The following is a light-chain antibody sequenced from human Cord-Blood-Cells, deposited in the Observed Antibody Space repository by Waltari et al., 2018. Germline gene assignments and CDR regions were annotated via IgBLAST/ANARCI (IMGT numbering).Light chain of an antibody. Sequence: QSALTQPASVSGSPGQSITISCTGTSSDVGGYNYVSWYQQHPGKAPKLMIYDVSKRPSVFSTRFPGSKSGNTASLTISGLQAEDEADYYCSSYTSSSTWVFGGGTKLTVL. V-gene: IGLV2-14*01. CDR2: DVS. J-gene: IGLJ3*02. CDR1: SSDVGGYNY. CDR3: SSYTSSSTWV.